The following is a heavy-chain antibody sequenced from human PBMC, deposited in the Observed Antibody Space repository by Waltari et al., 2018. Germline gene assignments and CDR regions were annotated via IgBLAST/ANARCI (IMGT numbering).Heavy chain of an antibody. D-gene: IGHD2-8*01. CDR3: ARLALGYCTSPRCRQNES. CDR2: IYHEGNT. V-gene: IGHV4-38-2*01. J-gene: IGHJ5*02. CDR1: DYSIGSGYY. Sequence: QVQLQESGPALVRPSETLSLTCVVSDYSIGSGYYWGWIRQAPGKGLEWIANIYHEGNTYYNPSVKSRVTISMDTSENQFSLKLRSVTATDTAVYYCARLALGYCTSPRCRQNESWGQGTLVTVSS.